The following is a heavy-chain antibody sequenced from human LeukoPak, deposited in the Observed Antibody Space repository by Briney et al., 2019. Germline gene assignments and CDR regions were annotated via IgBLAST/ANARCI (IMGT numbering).Heavy chain of an antibody. V-gene: IGHV3-7*01. CDR3: ARDATTAVGWVYMDV. Sequence: GGSLRLSCTASGFTFSRYWMSWVRQAPGKGLEWVANRNEDGNRKYYVDSVKGRFTISRDNAKNSLYLHMNSLRAEDTGLYYCARDATTAVGWVYMDVWGKGTTVTISS. D-gene: IGHD6-13*01. CDR1: GFTFSRYW. J-gene: IGHJ6*03. CDR2: RNEDGNRK.